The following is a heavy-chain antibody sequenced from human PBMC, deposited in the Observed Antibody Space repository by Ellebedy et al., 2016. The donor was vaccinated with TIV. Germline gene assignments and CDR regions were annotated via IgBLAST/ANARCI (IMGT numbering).Heavy chain of an antibody. CDR3: ARGLPQQWLGPQFDY. V-gene: IGHV1-46*01. CDR1: GYTFTSYY. J-gene: IGHJ4*02. CDR2: INPSGAHT. D-gene: IGHD6-19*01. Sequence: AASVKVSCQASGYTFTSYYMHWVRQAPGQGLEWMGVINPSGAHTTYTQKFQGRVTMTRDTSTSTVYMDLSSLRSDDTAVYYCARGLPQQWLGPQFDYWGQGTLVTVSS.